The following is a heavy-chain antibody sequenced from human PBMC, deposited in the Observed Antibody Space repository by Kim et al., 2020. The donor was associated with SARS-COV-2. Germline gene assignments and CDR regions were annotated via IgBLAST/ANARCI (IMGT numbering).Heavy chain of an antibody. J-gene: IGHJ6*02. CDR2: IYYSGST. Sequence: SETLSLTCTVSGGSISSYYWSWIRQPPGKGLEWIGYIYYSGSTNYNPSLKSRVTISVDTSKNQFSLKLSSVTAADTAVYYCARDGIGSRGGGYYYYGMDVWGQGTTVTVSS. D-gene: IGHD1-26*01. CDR1: GGSISSYY. V-gene: IGHV4-59*13. CDR3: ARDGIGSRGGGYYYYGMDV.